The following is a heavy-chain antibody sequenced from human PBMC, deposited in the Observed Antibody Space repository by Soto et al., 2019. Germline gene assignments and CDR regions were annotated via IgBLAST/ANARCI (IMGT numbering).Heavy chain of an antibody. D-gene: IGHD6-6*01. CDR1: GFTFSSYS. J-gene: IGHJ3*02. CDR2: ISSSSSYI. V-gene: IGHV3-21*01. CDR3: ASPLYSSSWETFDI. Sequence: GGSLRLSCAGSGFTFSSYSMNWVRQAPGKGLEWVSSISSSSSYIYYADSVKGRFTISRDNAKNSLYLQMNSLRAEDTAVYYCASPLYSSSWETFDIWGQGTMVTVSS.